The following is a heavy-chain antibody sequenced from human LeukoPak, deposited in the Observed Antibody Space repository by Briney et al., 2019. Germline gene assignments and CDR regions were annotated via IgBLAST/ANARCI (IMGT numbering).Heavy chain of an antibody. CDR2: IKSETDGGTT. J-gene: IGHJ3*02. CDR3: TTALTVAFDI. CDR1: GFTFSNAW. V-gene: IGHV3-15*01. Sequence: GGSLRLSCAASGFTFSNAWMSWVRQAPGKGLEWVGRIKSETDGGTTDYAAPVKGRFTISRDDSKNTLYLQMNSLKTEDTAVYYCTTALTVAFDIWGQGTMVTVSS. D-gene: IGHD4-17*01.